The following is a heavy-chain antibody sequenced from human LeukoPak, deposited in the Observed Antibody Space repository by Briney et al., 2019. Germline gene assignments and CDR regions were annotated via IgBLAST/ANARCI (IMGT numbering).Heavy chain of an antibody. J-gene: IGHJ3*02. V-gene: IGHV4-59*08. CDR3: ARHVTISGPYDASDI. CDR1: GDSISSYY. CDR2: IYYSGGT. Sequence: SETLSLTCTVSGDSISSYYWSWIRHPPGKGLEWIGYIYYSGGTDYNPSLKSRVTISVDTSKNQFSLKLRSVTAADTAVYYCARHVTISGPYDASDISGQGTMVTVSP. D-gene: IGHD5-24*01.